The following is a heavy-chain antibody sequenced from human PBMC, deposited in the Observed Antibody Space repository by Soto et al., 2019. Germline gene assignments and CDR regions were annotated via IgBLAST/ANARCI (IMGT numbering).Heavy chain of an antibody. CDR2: IWYDGTQK. CDR3: ARAGGTTVTGLWHFDS. D-gene: IGHD4-17*01. J-gene: IGHJ4*02. Sequence: GSLRLSCEASGFTFNTYSMHWFRQPPGKGLEWLAAIWYDGTQKCYADSVKGRFIISRDNSKKTLYLEMNSLRAEDTAVYYCARAGGTTVTGLWHFDSWGQGTLVTVSS. V-gene: IGHV3-33*01. CDR1: GFTFNTYS.